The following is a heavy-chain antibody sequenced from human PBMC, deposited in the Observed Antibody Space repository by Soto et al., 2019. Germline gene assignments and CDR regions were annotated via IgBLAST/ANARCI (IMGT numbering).Heavy chain of an antibody. Sequence: HITLKESGPTLVKPTQTLTLTCIFSGFSFSADGVGVGWIRQPPGKTLEWLALIYWDDDTRYRPSLKSRITITKDSSKNQVVLTMTNMDPLDTATYYCAHAFGGTSWPNDAFDVWGQGTVVTVSS. J-gene: IGHJ3*01. CDR1: GFSFSADGVG. CDR2: IYWDDDT. D-gene: IGHD3-16*01. V-gene: IGHV2-5*02. CDR3: AHAFGGTSWPNDAFDV.